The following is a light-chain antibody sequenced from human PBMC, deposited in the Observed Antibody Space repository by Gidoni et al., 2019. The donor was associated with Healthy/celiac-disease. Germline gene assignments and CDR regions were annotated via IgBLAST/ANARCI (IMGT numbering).Light chain of an antibody. CDR2: AAS. CDR1: QSIRTF. J-gene: IGKJ1*01. V-gene: IGKV1-39*01. CDR3: QQSYSTPWT. Sequence: DIQMTQSRSSLSASVGDRVTITCRASQSIRTFVNWYQHKPGKAPKLLIYAASSLQSGVPSRFSGRGSGTDFTLTISSLQPEDFAIYYCQQSYSTPWTFGQGTKVEIK.